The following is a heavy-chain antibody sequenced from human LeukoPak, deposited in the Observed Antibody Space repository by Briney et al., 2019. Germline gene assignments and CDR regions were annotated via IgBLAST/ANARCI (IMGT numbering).Heavy chain of an antibody. Sequence: GASVKVSCKASGYTFTNYAMNWVRQAPGQGLEWMGWINTNTGNPTYAQGFTGRFVFSLDTSVSTAYLQISSLKAEYTAVYYRARVVYYDSSGYPDSWGQGTLVTVSS. J-gene: IGHJ4*02. D-gene: IGHD3-22*01. CDR3: ARVVYYDSSGYPDS. CDR2: INTNTGNP. CDR1: GYTFTNYA. V-gene: IGHV7-4-1*02.